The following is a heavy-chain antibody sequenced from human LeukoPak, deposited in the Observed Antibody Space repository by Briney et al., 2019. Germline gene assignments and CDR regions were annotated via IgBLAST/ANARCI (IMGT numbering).Heavy chain of an antibody. J-gene: IGHJ6*02. V-gene: IGHV3-21*01. D-gene: IGHD3-10*01. Sequence: PGGSLRLSCAASGFTFSSYTMNWVRQAPGKGLEWFSIISSSSSYIYYSDSVKGRFTISRDNAKKSLYLQMNSLRDEDTAVYYCARDMVRGPGSYYAMDVWGQGTTVTVSS. CDR2: ISSSSSYI. CDR3: ARDMVRGPGSYYAMDV. CDR1: GFTFSSYT.